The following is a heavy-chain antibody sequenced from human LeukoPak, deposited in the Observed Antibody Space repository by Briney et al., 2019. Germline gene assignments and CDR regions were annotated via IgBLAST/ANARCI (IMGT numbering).Heavy chain of an antibody. V-gene: IGHV3-21*01. CDR3: AKGEDSSGWSGGFDY. Sequence: GGSLRLSCAASGFSFSSYSMDWVRQAPGKGLEWVSCITTNTTDIYYSTSVKGRVTISRDDARNSLSLEMSTLRAEDTAVYYCAKGEDSSGWSGGFDYWGQGTLVTVSS. CDR1: GFSFSSYS. J-gene: IGHJ4*02. CDR2: ITTNTTDI. D-gene: IGHD6-19*01.